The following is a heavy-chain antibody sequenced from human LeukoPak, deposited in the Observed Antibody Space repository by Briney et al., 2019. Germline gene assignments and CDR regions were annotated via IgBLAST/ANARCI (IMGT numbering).Heavy chain of an antibody. V-gene: IGHV1-46*01. CDR3: ARGSNYYGTNNYYYYYMDV. Sequence: ASVKVSCKASGYTFTSYYMHWVRQAPGQGLEWMGIINPSGGSTSYAQKFQGRVTMTRDMSTSTAYMELSSLRSEDTAVYYCARGSNYYGTNNYYYYYMDVWGKGTTVTVSS. D-gene: IGHD3-10*01. CDR2: INPSGGST. CDR1: GYTFTSYY. J-gene: IGHJ6*03.